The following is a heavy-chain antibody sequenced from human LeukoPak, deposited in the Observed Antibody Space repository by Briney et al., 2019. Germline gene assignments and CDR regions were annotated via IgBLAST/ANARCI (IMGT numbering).Heavy chain of an antibody. D-gene: IGHD3-22*01. CDR2: IYYSGST. CDR3: ARDCHYYDSSGYYSGMDV. Sequence: SQTLSLTCTVSGGSISSGGYYWSWIRQHPGKGLERIGYIYYSGSTYYNPFLKSRVTISVDTSKNQFSLKLSSVTAADTAVYYCARDCHYYDSSGYYSGMDVWGQGTTVTVSS. J-gene: IGHJ6*02. CDR1: GGSISSGGYY. V-gene: IGHV4-31*03.